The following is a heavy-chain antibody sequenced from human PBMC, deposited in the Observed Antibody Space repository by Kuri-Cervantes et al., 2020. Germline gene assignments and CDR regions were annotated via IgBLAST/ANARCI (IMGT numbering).Heavy chain of an antibody. D-gene: IGHD3-10*01. J-gene: IGHJ6*02. V-gene: IGHV3-30-3*01. CDR2: ISFDGSNT. Sequence: GGSLRLSCAASGFTFSTYAMHWVRQAPGKGLEWVAVISFDGSNTNYADSVKGRFTISRDNSKNTLYLQMNSLRADDTAAYYCAKTAGSGTYLSGGYGMDVWGQGTTVTVSS. CDR3: AKTAGSGTYLSGGYGMDV. CDR1: GFTFSTYA.